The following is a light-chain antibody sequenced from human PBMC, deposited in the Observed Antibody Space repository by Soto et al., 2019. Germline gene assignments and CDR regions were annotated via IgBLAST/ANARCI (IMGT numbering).Light chain of an antibody. CDR3: FQGPHWPPYT. V-gene: IGKV2-30*01. J-gene: IGKJ4*01. CDR1: QSLGYTGGDTY. CDR2: TVS. Sequence: DVVVTQSPLSLPVTLGRPASISCRSRQSLGYTGGDTYLNWFPQRPGQSPGRRIYTVSNRCSGGPDRFSGSGSGTDVIPKISSVEAHDVGISYCFQGPHWPPYTLGGGTKLEIK.